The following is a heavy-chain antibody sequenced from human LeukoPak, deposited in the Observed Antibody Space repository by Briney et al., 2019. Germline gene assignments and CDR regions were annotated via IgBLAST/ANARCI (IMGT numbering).Heavy chain of an antibody. J-gene: IGHJ4*02. CDR1: GYSISSDYY. Sequence: SETLSLTCTVSGYSISSDYYWGWIRQPPGKGLEWIGSIYRSGSTYYNPSLKSRVTISVDMSKNQFSLKLSSVTAADTAVYYCARGDSSSSPDFDYWGQGTLVTVSS. CDR3: ARGDSSSSPDFDY. D-gene: IGHD6-6*01. V-gene: IGHV4-38-2*02. CDR2: IYRSGST.